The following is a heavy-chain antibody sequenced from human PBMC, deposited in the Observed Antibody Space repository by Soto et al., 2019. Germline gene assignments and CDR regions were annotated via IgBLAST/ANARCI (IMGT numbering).Heavy chain of an antibody. CDR3: ARSPAYGDYANLDT. CDR2: IYTTRSP. Sequence: LSLTCTVTGDSVSKYYWNWIRQPAGKGLEWIGRIYTTRSPNYNPSLKSRVTMSVDTSKNQFSLRLNLSSVTAADTAVYYCARSPAYGDYANLDTWGPGTLVTVSS. D-gene: IGHD4-17*01. CDR1: GDSVSKYY. V-gene: IGHV4-4*07. J-gene: IGHJ5*02.